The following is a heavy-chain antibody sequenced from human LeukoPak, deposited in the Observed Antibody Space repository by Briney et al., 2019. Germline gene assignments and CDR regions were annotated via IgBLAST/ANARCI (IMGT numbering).Heavy chain of an antibody. V-gene: IGHV4-39*01. Sequence: SETLSLTCTVSAASISSSSYYWAWIRQPPGKGLEWIGSMYYSGSTNYNPSLKSRVTISADTSKNQFFLKVSSVTAADTAVYYCARHASDSSGFYNYYGMDVWGQGTTVTVSS. J-gene: IGHJ6*02. CDR1: AASISSSSYY. CDR2: MYYSGST. CDR3: ARHASDSSGFYNYYGMDV. D-gene: IGHD3-22*01.